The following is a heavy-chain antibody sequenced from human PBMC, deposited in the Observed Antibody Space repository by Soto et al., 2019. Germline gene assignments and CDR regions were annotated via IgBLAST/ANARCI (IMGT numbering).Heavy chain of an antibody. J-gene: IGHJ2*01. D-gene: IGHD1-1*01. CDR1: GFSFSDRA. CDR3: AKRRGQQLENWQFDV. Sequence: EVQLLESGGGLVQPGGSLRLSCVASGFSFSDRAMAWVRQAPGKGLEWVSDISSDGGGTFYADSVKGRFTISRDNVKKTAHLQMNRLRDEDTATYYCAKRRGQQLENWQFDVWGRGSLVSVAS. V-gene: IGHV3-23*01. CDR2: ISSDGGGT.